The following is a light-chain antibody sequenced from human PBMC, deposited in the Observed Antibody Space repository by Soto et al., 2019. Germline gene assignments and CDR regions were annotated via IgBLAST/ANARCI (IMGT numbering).Light chain of an antibody. CDR1: QSVPRSY. J-gene: IGKJ1*01. V-gene: IGKV3-20*01. CDR3: QQYGRP. CDR2: GTS. Sequence: EIVLTQSPGTLSLSPGERATLSCRASQSVPRSYLAWYQQKPGQAPRLLIYGTSSRATGIPDRFSGSGSGKDFPLNISRLEPEDFAVYYCQQYGRPFGQGTKVDIK.